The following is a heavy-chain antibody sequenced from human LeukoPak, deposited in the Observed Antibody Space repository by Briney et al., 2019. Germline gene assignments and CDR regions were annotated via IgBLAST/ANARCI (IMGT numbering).Heavy chain of an antibody. V-gene: IGHV3-66*01. CDR1: GFTVSSNY. CDR2: IYSGGST. CDR3: ARVALDSSGWLQDTLDI. D-gene: IGHD6-19*01. Sequence: GGSLRLSCAVSGFTVSSNYITWVRQAPGEGLECVSLIYSGGSTYYADSVKGRFTISRDNSKNALYLQMNSLRVEDTAVYYCARVALDSSGWLQDTLDIWGQGTMVTVSS. J-gene: IGHJ3*02.